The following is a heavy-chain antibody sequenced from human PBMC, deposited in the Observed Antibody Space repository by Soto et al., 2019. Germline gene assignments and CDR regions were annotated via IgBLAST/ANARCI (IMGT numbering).Heavy chain of an antibody. CDR1: GGSISSYY. CDR3: AREWRDLAYCGGDCYRGLWHAFDI. V-gene: IGHV4-4*07. J-gene: IGHJ3*02. CDR2: IYTSGST. D-gene: IGHD2-21*02. Sequence: PSETLSLTCTVSGGSISSYYWSWIRQPAGKGLEWIGRIYTSGSTNYNPSLKSRVTMSVDTSKNQFSLKLGSVTAADTAVYYCAREWRDLAYCGGDCYRGLWHAFDIWGQGTMVTVSS.